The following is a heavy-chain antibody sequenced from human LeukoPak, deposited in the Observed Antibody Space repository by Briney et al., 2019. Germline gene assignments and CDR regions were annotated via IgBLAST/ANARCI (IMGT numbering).Heavy chain of an antibody. V-gene: IGHV1-18*01. CDR3: ARDLYCTNGVCEEWFDP. CDR2: ISAYNGNT. J-gene: IGHJ5*02. CDR1: GYTFTSYG. D-gene: IGHD2-8*01. Sequence: ASVKVSCKASGYTFTSYGISWVRQAPGQGLEWMGWISAYNGNTNYAQKLQGRVTMTTDTSTSTAYMELRSLRSDDTAVYYCARDLYCTNGVCEEWFDPWGQGTLVTVSS.